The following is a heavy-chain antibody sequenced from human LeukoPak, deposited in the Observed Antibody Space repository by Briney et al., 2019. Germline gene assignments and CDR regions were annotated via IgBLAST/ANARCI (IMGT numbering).Heavy chain of an antibody. J-gene: IGHJ6*02. CDR3: ATVSIFGVVIIGMDV. CDR1: GYIFTSYG. Sequence: ASVKVSCEASGYIFTSYGISWVRQAPGQGLEWMGWISAHNGNTDYAQKLQGRVTMTEDTSTDTAYMELSSLRSEDTAVYYCATVSIFGVVIIGMDVWGQGTTVTVSS. D-gene: IGHD3-3*01. CDR2: ISAHNGNT. V-gene: IGHV1-18*01.